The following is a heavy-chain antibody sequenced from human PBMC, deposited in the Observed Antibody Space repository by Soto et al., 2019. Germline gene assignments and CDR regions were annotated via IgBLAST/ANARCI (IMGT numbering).Heavy chain of an antibody. CDR3: ARDYATMIVVNNFDY. J-gene: IGHJ4*02. D-gene: IGHD3-22*01. CDR1: GFTFSSYW. CDR2: INSDGSST. Sequence: EVQLVESGGGLVQPGGSLRLSCAASGFTFSSYWMHWVRQAPGKGLVWVSRINSDGSSTCYADSVKGRFTISRDNAKNTLYLQMNSLRAEDTAVYYCARDYATMIVVNNFDYWGQGTLVTVSS. V-gene: IGHV3-74*01.